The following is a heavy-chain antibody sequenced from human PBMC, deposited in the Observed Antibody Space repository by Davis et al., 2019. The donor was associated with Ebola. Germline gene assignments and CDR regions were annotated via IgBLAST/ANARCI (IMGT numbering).Heavy chain of an antibody. CDR3: ARHYVATEA. V-gene: IGHV4-34*01. CDR2: IYHSGST. J-gene: IGHJ5*02. D-gene: IGHD5-12*01. CDR1: GFTFSSYS. Sequence: GSLRLSCPASGFTFSSYSMNWVRQPPGKRLEWIGEIYHSGSTYYNPSLKSRVTISVDTSKNQFSLKLSSVTAADTAVYYCARHYVATEAWGQGTLVTVSS.